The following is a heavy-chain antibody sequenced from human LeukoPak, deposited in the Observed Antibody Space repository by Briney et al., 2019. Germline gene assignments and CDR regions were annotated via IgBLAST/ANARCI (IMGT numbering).Heavy chain of an antibody. CDR2: ISSSGSTI. D-gene: IGHD3-3*01. Sequence: AGGSLRLSCAASGFTFSDYYMSWIRQAPGKGLEWVSYISSSGSTIYYADSVKGRFTISRDNAKNSLYLQMNSLRAEDTAVYYCAREGPEYYDFWSGYPKYYYMDVWGKGTTVTVSS. J-gene: IGHJ6*03. V-gene: IGHV3-11*04. CDR3: AREGPEYYDFWSGYPKYYYMDV. CDR1: GFTFSDYY.